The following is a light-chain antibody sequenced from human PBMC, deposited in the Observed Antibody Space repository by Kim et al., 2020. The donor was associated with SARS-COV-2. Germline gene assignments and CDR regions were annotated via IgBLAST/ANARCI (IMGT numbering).Light chain of an antibody. V-gene: IGKV3D-20*01. CDR1: QSVGSSN. Sequence: PREGATISCRASQSVGSSNLAWWQQKPGRAPRLLIYDGSSRATGVPDRFISGGSGAKYSLTISRRVPDDYAVYYYQQYGSSPPITFGQGTRLDIK. J-gene: IGKJ5*01. CDR3: QQYGSSPPIT. CDR2: DGS.